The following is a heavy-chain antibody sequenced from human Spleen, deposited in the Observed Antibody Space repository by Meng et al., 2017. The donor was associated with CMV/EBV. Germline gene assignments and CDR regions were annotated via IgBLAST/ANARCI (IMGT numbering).Heavy chain of an antibody. J-gene: IGHJ6*02. CDR2: ISAYNGNT. CDR3: AREVGITMVRGAADYGMDV. V-gene: IGHV1-18*01. Sequence: FTSYGISWVRQAPGQGLEWMGWISAYNGNTNYAQKLQGRVTMTTDTSTSTAYMELRSLRSDDTAVYYCAREVGITMVRGAADYGMDVWGQGTTVTVSS. D-gene: IGHD3-10*01. CDR1: FTSYG.